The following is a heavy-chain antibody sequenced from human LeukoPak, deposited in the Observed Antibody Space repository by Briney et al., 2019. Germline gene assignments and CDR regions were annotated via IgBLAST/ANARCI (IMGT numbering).Heavy chain of an antibody. CDR3: ADSGYDSGYFDY. CDR1: GYTFTSYA. V-gene: IGHV1-8*01. D-gene: IGHD5-12*01. CDR2: MNPNSGNT. Sequence: ASVKVSCKASGYTFTSYAINWVRQATGQGLEWMGWMNPNSGNTGYAQKFQGRVTMTRDTSISTAYMELSRLRSDDTAVYYCADSGYDSGYFDYWGQGTLVTVSS. J-gene: IGHJ4*02.